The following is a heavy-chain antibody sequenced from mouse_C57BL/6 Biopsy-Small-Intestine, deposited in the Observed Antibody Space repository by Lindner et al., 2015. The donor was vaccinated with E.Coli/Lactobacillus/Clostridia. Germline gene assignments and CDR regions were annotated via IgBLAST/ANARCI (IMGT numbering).Heavy chain of an antibody. Sequence: VQLQESGAELVKPGASVKLSCTASGFNIKDYYLHWVKQRTEQGLEWIGRIGPEDGETEYAPKFQGKATVTADTSSNTAYLQLNSLTSEDTAVYYCAPLFAYWGQGTLVTVSA. V-gene: IGHV14-2*01. CDR2: IGPEDGET. CDR3: APLFAY. J-gene: IGHJ3*01. CDR1: GFNIKDYY. D-gene: IGHD6-1*01.